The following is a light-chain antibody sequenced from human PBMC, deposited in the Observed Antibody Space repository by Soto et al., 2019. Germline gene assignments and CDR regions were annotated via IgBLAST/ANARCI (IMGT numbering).Light chain of an antibody. CDR2: VGTGGIVG. Sequence: QTVVTQPPSASASLGASVTLTCTLSSGYSNYKVDWHQQRPGKGPRFVMRVGTGGIVGSKGDGIPDRFSVLGSGLNRSLTIKNIQEEDESDYHCGADHGSGSTFSVVFGGGTKLTVL. CDR1: SGYSNYK. V-gene: IGLV9-49*01. J-gene: IGLJ2*01. CDR3: GADHGSGSTFSVV.